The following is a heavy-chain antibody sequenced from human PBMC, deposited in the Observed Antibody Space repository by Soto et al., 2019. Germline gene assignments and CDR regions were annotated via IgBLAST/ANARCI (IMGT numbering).Heavy chain of an antibody. CDR1: GYTFTSYA. J-gene: IGHJ5*02. CDR3: ARVPCSSTSCYGLDWFDP. D-gene: IGHD2-2*01. V-gene: IGHV1-3*01. Sequence: ASVKVSCKASGYTFTSYAMHWVRQAPGQRLEWMGWINAGNGNTKHSQKFQGRVTITRDTSASTAYMELSSLRSEDTAVYYCARVPCSSTSCYGLDWFDPWGQGTLVTVSS. CDR2: INAGNGNT.